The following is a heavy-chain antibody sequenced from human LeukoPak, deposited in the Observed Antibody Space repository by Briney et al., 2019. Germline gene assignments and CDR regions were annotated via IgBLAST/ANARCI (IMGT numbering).Heavy chain of an antibody. J-gene: IGHJ4*02. CDR3: ARGASSIVGTD. D-gene: IGHD1-26*01. CDR2: IIPIFGTA. V-gene: IGHV1-69*05. Sequence: GASVKVSCKASGGTFSSYAISWVRQAPGQGLEWMGGIIPIFGTANYAQKFQGGVTITTDESTSTAYMELSSLRSEDTAVYYCARGASSIVGTDWGQGTLVTVSS. CDR1: GGTFSSYA.